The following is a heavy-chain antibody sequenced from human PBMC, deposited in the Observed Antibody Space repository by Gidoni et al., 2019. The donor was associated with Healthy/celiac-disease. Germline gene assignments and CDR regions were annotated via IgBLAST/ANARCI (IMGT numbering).Heavy chain of an antibody. CDR3: ARSMITFGGVIVPANH. CDR2: ISYDGSNK. CDR1: GLPFSSYA. Sequence: QVQLVESGGCVVQPGRSLRLACAASGLPFSSYAIHWVRQAPGKGLEGVPVISYDGSNKYYADSVKGRFTISRDNSKNTLYLQMNSLRAEDTAVYYCARSMITFGGVIVPANHWGQGTLVTVSS. J-gene: IGHJ1*01. V-gene: IGHV3-30-3*01. D-gene: IGHD3-16*02.